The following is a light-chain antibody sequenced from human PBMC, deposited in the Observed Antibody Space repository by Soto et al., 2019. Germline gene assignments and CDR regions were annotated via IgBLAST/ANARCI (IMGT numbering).Light chain of an antibody. CDR2: GAS. CDR3: QQYASSVT. CDR1: QSFSSTF. J-gene: IGKJ1*01. Sequence: EILLTQSPDSLSLSPGDRATVSFRASQSFSSTFFAWNQQKPGQAPRRLLYGASSRATGIPDRFSGSGSATDFTLTISSLAPEDFAVYYCQQYASSVTFGQGTKVEIK. V-gene: IGKV3-20*01.